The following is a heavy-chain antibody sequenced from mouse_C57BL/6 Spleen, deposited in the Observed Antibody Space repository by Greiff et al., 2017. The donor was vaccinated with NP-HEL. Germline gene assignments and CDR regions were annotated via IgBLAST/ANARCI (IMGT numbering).Heavy chain of an antibody. J-gene: IGHJ2*01. CDR2: IYPGSGST. Sequence: QVHVKQSGAELVKPGASVKMSCKASGYTFTSYWITWVKQRPGQGLEWIGDIYPGSGSTNYNEKFKSKATLTVDTSSSTAYMQLSSLTSEDSAVYYCARGGYGRRFFDYWGQGTTLTVSS. D-gene: IGHD1-1*01. CDR1: GYTFTSYW. CDR3: ARGGYGRRFFDY. V-gene: IGHV1-55*01.